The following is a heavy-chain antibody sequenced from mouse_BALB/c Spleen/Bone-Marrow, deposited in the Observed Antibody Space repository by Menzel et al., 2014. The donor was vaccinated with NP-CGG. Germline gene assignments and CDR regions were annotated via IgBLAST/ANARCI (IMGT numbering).Heavy chain of an antibody. D-gene: IGHD1-1*01. CDR2: ISTYSGNT. Sequence: QVQLKESGPELVRPGVSVKISCKGSGYKFTDYAMHWVKQSHAKSLEWIGLISTYSGNTHYSQKFKGKATMTVDKSSSTAYMELARLTSEDSAIYYCARNFYGSAYFDFWGQGSTLTVSS. CDR1: GYKFTDYA. J-gene: IGHJ2*01. CDR3: ARNFYGSAYFDF. V-gene: IGHV1-67*01.